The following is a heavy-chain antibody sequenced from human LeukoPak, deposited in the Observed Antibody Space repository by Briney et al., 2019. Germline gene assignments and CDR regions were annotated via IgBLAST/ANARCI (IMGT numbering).Heavy chain of an antibody. D-gene: IGHD2-2*01. J-gene: IGHJ4*02. CDR2: IYYSGST. V-gene: IGHV4-59*01. CDR3: ARGHCSSTSCLFDY. CDR1: GGSISSYY. Sequence: SETLTLTCTASGGSISSYYWSWLRQPPGKGLEWIGYIYYSGSTNYNPSHNRRVTISVDTSKNQFSMKLSSVTAADTAVYYCARGHCSSTSCLFDYWGQGTLVTVSS.